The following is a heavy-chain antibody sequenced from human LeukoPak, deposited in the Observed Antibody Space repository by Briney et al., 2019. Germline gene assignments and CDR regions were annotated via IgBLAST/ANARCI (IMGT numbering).Heavy chain of an antibody. J-gene: IGHJ4*02. CDR2: IRYDGSNK. Sequence: GGSLRLSCAASGFTFSSYGMHWVRQAPGKGLEWVAFIRYDGSNKYYADSVKGRFTISRYNSKNTLYLQMNSLRAEDTAVYYCATDPGNYGSGSYFTCFDYWGQGTLVTVSS. CDR1: GFTFSSYG. CDR3: ATDPGNYGSGSYFTCFDY. V-gene: IGHV3-30*02. D-gene: IGHD3-10*01.